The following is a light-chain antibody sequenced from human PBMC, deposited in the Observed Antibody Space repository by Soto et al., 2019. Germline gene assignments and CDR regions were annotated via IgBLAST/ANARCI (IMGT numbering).Light chain of an antibody. CDR3: QQSGYSPIT. V-gene: IGKV3-20*01. CDR1: QSVSANY. CDR2: AAS. J-gene: IGKJ5*01. Sequence: EIVLTQSPGTLSLSPGERATLSCRASQSVSANYLAWYQQKPGQAPSLLIDAASNRATGIPDRFSGSGSGTDFTLTIYRLEPEDFAVYYCQQSGYSPITFGQGTRLEIK.